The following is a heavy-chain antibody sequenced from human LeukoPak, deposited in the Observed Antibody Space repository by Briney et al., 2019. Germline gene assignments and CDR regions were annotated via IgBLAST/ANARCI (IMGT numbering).Heavy chain of an antibody. J-gene: IGHJ6*02. Sequence: PGGSLRLSCAASGFTFSSYSMNWVRQAPGKGLEWVSSISSSSSYIYYADSVKGRFTISRDNAKNSLYLQMNSLRAEDTAVYYCARWSGDYYYGMDVWGQGTTVTVSS. V-gene: IGHV3-21*01. CDR2: ISSSSSYI. CDR3: ARWSGDYYYGMDV. D-gene: IGHD3-10*01. CDR1: GFTFSSYS.